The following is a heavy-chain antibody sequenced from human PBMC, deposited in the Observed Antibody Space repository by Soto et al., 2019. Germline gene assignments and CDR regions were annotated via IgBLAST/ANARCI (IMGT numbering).Heavy chain of an antibody. CDR2: INSDGSST. D-gene: IGHD2-2*01. CDR1: GFTFSSYW. V-gene: IGHV3-74*01. CDR3: ARGGGPAAPNMLYYYYMDV. Sequence: GGSLRLSCAASGFTFSSYWMHWVRQAPGKGLVWVSRINSDGSSTSYADSVKGRFTISRDNAKNTLYLQMNSLRAEDTAVYYCARGGGPAAPNMLYYYYMDVWGKGTTVTVSS. J-gene: IGHJ6*03.